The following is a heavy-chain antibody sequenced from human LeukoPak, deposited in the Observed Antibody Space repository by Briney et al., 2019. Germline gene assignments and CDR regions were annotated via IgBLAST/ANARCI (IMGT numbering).Heavy chain of an antibody. CDR2: ISSSGSTI. CDR3: AKEGSPRASGSYAIDY. J-gene: IGHJ4*02. Sequence: GGSLRLSCAAPGFTFSDYYMSWIRQAPGKGLEWISYISSSGSTIYYADSVKGRFTISRDNSKNTLYLQMNSLRAEDTAVYYCAKEGSPRASGSYAIDYWGQGTLVTVSS. V-gene: IGHV3-11*01. D-gene: IGHD3-10*01. CDR1: GFTFSDYY.